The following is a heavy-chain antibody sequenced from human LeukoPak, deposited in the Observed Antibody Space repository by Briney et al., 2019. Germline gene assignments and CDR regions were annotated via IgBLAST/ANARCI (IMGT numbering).Heavy chain of an antibody. CDR3: ARGRMTIYGVVTEGFDP. D-gene: IGHD3-3*01. J-gene: IGHJ5*02. V-gene: IGHV4-34*01. Sequence: SETLSLTCAVYGGSFSGYYWSWIRQPPGKGLEWIGEINHSGSTNYNPSLKSRVTISVDTSKNQFSLKLSSVTAADTAVYYCARGRMTIYGVVTEGFDPSGQGTLVTVSS. CDR1: GGSFSGYY. CDR2: INHSGST.